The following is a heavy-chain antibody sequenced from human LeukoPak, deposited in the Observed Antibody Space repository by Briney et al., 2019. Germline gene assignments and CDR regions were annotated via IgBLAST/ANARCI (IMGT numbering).Heavy chain of an antibody. V-gene: IGHV4-59*01. CDR2: IYYSGST. CDR3: ARERKYYYDSSGYRENDAFDI. Sequence: ASETLSLTCTVSGGSISSYYWSWVRQPPGKGLEWIGYIYYSGSTNYNPSLKSRVTISVETSKNQFSLKLSSVTAADTAVYYCARERKYYYDSSGYRENDAFDIWGQGTMVTVSS. D-gene: IGHD3-22*01. J-gene: IGHJ3*02. CDR1: GGSISSYY.